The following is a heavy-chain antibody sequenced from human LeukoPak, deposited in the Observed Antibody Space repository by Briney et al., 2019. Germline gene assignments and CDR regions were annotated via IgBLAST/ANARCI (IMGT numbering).Heavy chain of an antibody. CDR1: RFTFSSYA. D-gene: IGHD4-11*01. J-gene: IGHJ4*02. CDR2: ISGSGGVT. CDR3: AKGDYILNY. V-gene: IGHV3-23*01. Sequence: PGGSLRLSCAASRFTFSSYAMSWVRQAPGKGLEWVSAISGSGGVTYYADSVKGRFTISRDNSKNTLYLQMNSLRAEDTALFYCAKGDYILNYWGQGTLVTVSS.